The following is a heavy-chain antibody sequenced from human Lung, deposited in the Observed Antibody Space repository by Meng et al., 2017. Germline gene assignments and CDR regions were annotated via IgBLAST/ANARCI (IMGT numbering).Heavy chain of an antibody. CDR2: IDPKSGDT. CDR1: GYNFPDYW. V-gene: IGHV1-2*06. D-gene: IGHD6-13*01. CDR3: ARDEDISAAGKLFGDY. J-gene: IGHJ4*02. Sequence: QVQVVQARAEVKKPGASVKVSCKPSGYNFPDYWLHWVRRAPGQGLEWMGRIDPKSGDTHHAQRFQGRVTMTGDTSISTAYMELSGLRSDDTAMYYCARDEDISAAGKLFGDYWGQGTLVTVSS.